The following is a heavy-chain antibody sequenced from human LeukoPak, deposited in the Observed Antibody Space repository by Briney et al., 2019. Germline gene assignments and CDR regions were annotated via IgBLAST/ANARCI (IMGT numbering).Heavy chain of an antibody. J-gene: IGHJ4*02. Sequence: SVKVSCKASGGTFSSYAISWVRQAPGQGLEWMGRIIPILGIANYAQKFQGRVTITADTSTRTAYMELSGMRSEDTALYYCAREVYCGGYCWGGIDYWVRGTLVSVSS. CDR1: GGTFSSYA. CDR2: IIPILGIA. D-gene: IGHD2-21*02. CDR3: AREVYCGGYCWGGIDY. V-gene: IGHV1-69*04.